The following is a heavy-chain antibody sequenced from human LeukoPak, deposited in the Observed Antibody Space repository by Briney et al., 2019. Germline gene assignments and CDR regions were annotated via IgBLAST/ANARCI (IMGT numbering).Heavy chain of an antibody. V-gene: IGHV1-2*02. Sequence: GASVKVSCKASGYTFTGYYIHWVRQAPGQGLEWVGWINPNSGDTHSAQNFQGRVTMTRDTSISTASMDLSRLRSDDTAGYYCARAPKNDAYDIWGRGTMVTVSS. J-gene: IGHJ3*02. CDR1: GYTFTGYY. CDR3: ARAPKNDAYDI. CDR2: INPNSGDT.